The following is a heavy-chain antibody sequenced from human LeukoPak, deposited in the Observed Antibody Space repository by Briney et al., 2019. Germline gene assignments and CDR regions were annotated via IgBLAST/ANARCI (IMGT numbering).Heavy chain of an antibody. CDR2: ISRSGGTT. CDR1: GFSFRNYA. J-gene: IGHJ4*02. Sequence: GCSLRLSCAASGFSFRNYAMRWVRPAARRGLDWVYGISRSGGTTYYADSVKGRFTISIDKSKNTLYLQMKSMTAEDTAVYYCAKDRCSSTSCPPGYWGQGTLVTVSS. D-gene: IGHD2-2*01. CDR3: AKDRCSSTSCPPGY. V-gene: IGHV3-23*01.